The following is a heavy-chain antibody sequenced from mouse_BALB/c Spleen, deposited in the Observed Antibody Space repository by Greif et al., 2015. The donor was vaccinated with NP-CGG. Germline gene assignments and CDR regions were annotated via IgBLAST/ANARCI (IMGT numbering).Heavy chain of an antibody. D-gene: IGHD2-4*01. CDR3: NAFDYDGGFAY. CDR2: IDPENGDT. V-gene: IGHV14-4*02. CDR1: GFNIKDYY. J-gene: IGHJ3*01. Sequence: VQLQQSGAELVRSGASVKLSCTASGFNIKDYYMHWVKQRPEQGLEWIGWIDPENGDTEYAPKFQGKATMTADTSSNTAYLQLSSLTSEDTAVYYCNAFDYDGGFAYWGQGTLVTVSA.